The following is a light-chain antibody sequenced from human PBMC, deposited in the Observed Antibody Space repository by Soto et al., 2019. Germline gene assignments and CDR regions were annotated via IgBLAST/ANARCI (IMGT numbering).Light chain of an antibody. V-gene: IGKV1-5*01. CDR1: QSISSW. J-gene: IGKJ1*01. CDR3: QQWET. CDR2: DAS. Sequence: DIQMTQSPSTLSASVGDRVTITCRASQSISSWLAWYQQKPGKAPKLLIYDASSLESGVPSRFGGSGSGTEFTLTISSLQPDDFATYYCQQWETFGQGTKVDIK.